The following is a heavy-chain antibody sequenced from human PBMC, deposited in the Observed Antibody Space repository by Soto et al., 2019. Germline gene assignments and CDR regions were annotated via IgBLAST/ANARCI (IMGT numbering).Heavy chain of an antibody. Sequence: QVHLVQSGAEVKKPGASVKVSCKGSGYAFTTYGITRVRQAPGQGLGWMGWISAHNGNTNYAQKRQGRVTGTSDTSTSTAYMELRSLRSDDTAVYYCARGRYGEYWGQGALVTVSS. CDR2: ISAHNGNT. J-gene: IGHJ4*02. D-gene: IGHD3-10*01. CDR3: ARGRYGEY. V-gene: IGHV1-18*01. CDR1: GYAFTTYG.